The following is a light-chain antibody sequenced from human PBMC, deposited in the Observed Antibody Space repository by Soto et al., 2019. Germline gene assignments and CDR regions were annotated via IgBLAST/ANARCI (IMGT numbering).Light chain of an antibody. CDR3: QQYASSVT. CDR2: GAS. J-gene: IGKJ1*01. CDR1: QSVSSNF. V-gene: IGKV3-20*01. Sequence: EIGLTQSPGSLSLSPGERATFSCRASQSVSSNFFAWYQQKPGQAPRLLIYGASSRATGIPDRFSGSGSGTYFTLTISRLEPEDFAVYYCQQYASSVTFGQGTKVEIK.